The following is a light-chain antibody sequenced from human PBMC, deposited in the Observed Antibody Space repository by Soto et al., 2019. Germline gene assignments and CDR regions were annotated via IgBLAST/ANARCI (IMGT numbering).Light chain of an antibody. CDR1: QSVGSS. CDR2: DAF. V-gene: IGKV3-11*01. J-gene: IGKJ5*01. CDR3: QQRSNWPLT. Sequence: EIVMTQSPATLSVSPGDGATLSCRASQSVGSSLAWYQQRPGQAPRLLIYDAFIRATGIPARFSGSESGTDFTLTISSLEPEDFAVYYCQQRSNWPLTFGQGTRLEIK.